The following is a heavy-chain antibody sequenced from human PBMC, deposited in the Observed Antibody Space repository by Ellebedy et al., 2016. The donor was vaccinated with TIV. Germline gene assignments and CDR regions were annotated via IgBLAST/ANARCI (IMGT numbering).Heavy chain of an antibody. CDR3: ATDESYYLKGYGMDV. V-gene: IGHV3-21*04. Sequence: GESLKISCAASGFTFSSYAMSRVRQAPGKGLEWVSSISSSSSYIYYADSVKGRFTISRDNSKNTLYLQMNSLRAEDTAVYYCATDESYYLKGYGMDVWGQGTTVTVSS. CDR1: GFTFSSYA. J-gene: IGHJ6*02. D-gene: IGHD1-26*01. CDR2: ISSSSSYI.